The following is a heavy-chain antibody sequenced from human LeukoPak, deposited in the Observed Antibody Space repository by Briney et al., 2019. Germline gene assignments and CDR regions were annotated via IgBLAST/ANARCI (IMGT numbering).Heavy chain of an antibody. J-gene: IGHJ4*02. V-gene: IGHV3-53*01. Sequence: PGRSLRLSCAASGFTVSSCYMSWVRQAPGEGLEWVSILYSGGDTYYAASVKGRFTISRDNFKNTLYLQMNTLRAEDTAVYYCARSWPPPSAGFDYWGQGTQVTVAS. CDR2: LYSGGDT. CDR1: GFTVSSCY. CDR3: ARSWPPPSAGFDY. D-gene: IGHD6-13*01.